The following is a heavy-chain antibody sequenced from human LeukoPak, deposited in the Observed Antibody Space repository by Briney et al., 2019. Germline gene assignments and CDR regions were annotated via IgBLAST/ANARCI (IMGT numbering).Heavy chain of an antibody. CDR1: GGSFSGYY. V-gene: IGHV4-34*01. CDR2: INHSGST. CDR3: AVSLNPQFAYYYGMDV. D-gene: IGHD3-10*01. Sequence: SEALSLTFAVYGGSFSGYYWSWSRRPPGKGVGWIGEINHSGSTNYNPSLKSRVTISVDPSKNQFSLKLSSVPAADTAVYYCAVSLNPQFAYYYGMDVWGQGTTVTVSS. J-gene: IGHJ6*02.